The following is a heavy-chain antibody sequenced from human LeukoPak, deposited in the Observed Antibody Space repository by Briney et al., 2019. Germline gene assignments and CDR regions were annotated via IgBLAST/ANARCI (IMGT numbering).Heavy chain of an antibody. J-gene: IGHJ4*02. D-gene: IGHD2-8*01. Sequence: GGSLRLSCAASGFTFSSYGMHWVRQAPGKGLEWVAAIWYDGSNKYYADSVKGRFTISRDNSKNSLYLQMNSLRAEDTAVYYCTKDFSLTPNGFDYGGQGTLVTVSS. CDR1: GFTFSSYG. V-gene: IGHV3-33*06. CDR3: TKDFSLTPNGFDY. CDR2: IWYDGSNK.